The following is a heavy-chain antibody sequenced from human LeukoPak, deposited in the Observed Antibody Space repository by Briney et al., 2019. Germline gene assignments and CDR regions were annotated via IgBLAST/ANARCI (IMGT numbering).Heavy chain of an antibody. J-gene: IGHJ4*02. CDR3: ARQSGSYWVVDY. D-gene: IGHD1-26*01. V-gene: IGHV4-34*01. Sequence: SETLSLTFAVYGGSFSGYYWSWIRQPPAKGLEWIGEINHSGSTNYNPSLRSRVTISVDTSKNQFSLKLSSVAAADTAVYYCARQSGSYWVVDYWGQGTLVTVSS. CDR2: INHSGST. CDR1: GGSFSGYY.